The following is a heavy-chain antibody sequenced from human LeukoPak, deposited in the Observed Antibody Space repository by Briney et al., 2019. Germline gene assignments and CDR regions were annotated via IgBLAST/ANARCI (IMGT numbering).Heavy chain of an antibody. CDR2: IYSGGST. CDR3: ARDHDSSGYYSGY. D-gene: IGHD3-22*01. CDR1: GFTVSSNY. J-gene: IGHJ4*02. Sequence: PGGSLRLSCAASGFTVSSNYLSWVRQAPGKGLEWVSVIYSGGSTYYADSVKGRFTISRDNSKNTLYFQMNGLRAEDTAVYYCARDHDSSGYYSGYWGQGTLVTVSS. V-gene: IGHV3-66*02.